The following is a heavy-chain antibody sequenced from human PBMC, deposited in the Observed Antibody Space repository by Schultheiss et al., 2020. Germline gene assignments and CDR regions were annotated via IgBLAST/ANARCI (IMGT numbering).Heavy chain of an antibody. V-gene: IGHV3-74*01. D-gene: IGHD1/OR15-1a*01. J-gene: IGHJ6*02. CDR3: ARGNRPYGMDV. CDR2: INSDGSST. Sequence: WGSLRLSCTASGFTFGDYAMSWVRQAPGKGLVWVSRINSDGSSTSYADSVKGRFTISRDNAKNTLYLQMNSLRAEDTAVYYCARGNRPYGMDVWGQGTTVTVSS. CDR1: GFTFGDYA.